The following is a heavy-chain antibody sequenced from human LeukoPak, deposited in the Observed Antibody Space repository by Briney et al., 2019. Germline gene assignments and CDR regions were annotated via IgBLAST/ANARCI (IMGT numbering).Heavy chain of an antibody. V-gene: IGHV4-39*01. CDR3: ARYYYDGSGRWFDP. J-gene: IGHJ5*02. CDR1: GGSISNSNYY. Sequence: SETLSLTCTVSGGSISNSNYYWGWIRQPPGKGLEWIGSLYYSGSTYYNPSLKSRVTISVDTSKNQFPLKLSSVTAADTAVYYCARYYYDGSGRWFDPWGQGTLVTVSS. CDR2: LYYSGST. D-gene: IGHD3-22*01.